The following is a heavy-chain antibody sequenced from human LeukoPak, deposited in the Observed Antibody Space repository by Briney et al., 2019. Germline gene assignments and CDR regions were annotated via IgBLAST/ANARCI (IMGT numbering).Heavy chain of an antibody. CDR1: GYTFTSYA. D-gene: IGHD3-9*01. J-gene: IGHJ4*02. Sequence: ASVKVSCKASGYTFTSYAMNWVRQAPGQGLEWMGWINTNTGNPTYAQGFTGRFVFSLDTSVSTAYLQWSSLKASDTAMYYCARRYYDILTGRGAFDYWGQGTLVTVSS. CDR2: INTNTGNP. CDR3: ARRYYDILTGRGAFDY. V-gene: IGHV7-4-1*02.